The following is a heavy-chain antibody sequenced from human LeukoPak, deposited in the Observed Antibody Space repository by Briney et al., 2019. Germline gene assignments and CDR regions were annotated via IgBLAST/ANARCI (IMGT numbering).Heavy chain of an antibody. D-gene: IGHD3-10*01. J-gene: IGHJ6*03. CDR2: ISTGSSYI. CDR3: ARVGGITLALAPSPFPDYNYYYMDV. Sequence: GGSLRLSCAASGFTFSRYSMNWVRQAPGKGLEWVSSISTGSSYIYYADSLKGRFTISRDNAKNSLYLQMNSLRAEDTAVYYCARVGGITLALAPSPFPDYNYYYMDVWGKGTTVTVSS. V-gene: IGHV3-21*06. CDR1: GFTFSRYS.